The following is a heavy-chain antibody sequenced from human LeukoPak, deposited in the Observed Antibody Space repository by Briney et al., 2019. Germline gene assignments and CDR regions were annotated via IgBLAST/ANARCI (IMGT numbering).Heavy chain of an antibody. D-gene: IGHD6-19*01. CDR2: ISYDGSNK. CDR1: GFTFSSYG. J-gene: IGHJ4*02. CDR3: AKGSTGYSSGWGDY. V-gene: IGHV3-30*18. Sequence: GGSLRLSCAASGFTFSSYGMHWVRQAPGKGLEWVAVISYDGSNKYYADSVKGRFTISRDNSKNTLYLQMNSLRAEDTAVYYCAKGSTGYSSGWGDYWGQGTLVTVSS.